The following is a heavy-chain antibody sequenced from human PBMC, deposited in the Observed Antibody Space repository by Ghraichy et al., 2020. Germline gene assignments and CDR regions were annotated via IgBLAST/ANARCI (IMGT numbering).Heavy chain of an antibody. CDR3: ARERRRFLEWSFDY. CDR2: IYYSGST. Sequence: SETLSLTCTVSGGSVSSGSYYWSWIRQPPGKGLEWIGYIYYSGSTNYNPSLKSRVTISVDTSKNQFSLKLSSVTAADTAVYYCARERRRFLEWSFDYWCQGTLVTVSS. J-gene: IGHJ4*02. D-gene: IGHD3-3*01. CDR1: GGSVSSGSYY. V-gene: IGHV4-61*01.